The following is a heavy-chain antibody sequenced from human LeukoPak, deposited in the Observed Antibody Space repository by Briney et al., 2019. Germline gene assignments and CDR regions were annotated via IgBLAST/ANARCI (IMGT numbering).Heavy chain of an antibody. CDR3: SRIKYGGNSGYHFDY. CDR1: GFNFNYFA. V-gene: IGHV3-23*01. CDR2: IGDSGSGG. J-gene: IGHJ4*02. Sequence: AGGSLRLSCSASGFNFNYFAMSWIRQARGKRLEWVSTIGDSGSGGSYADSVRGRFTISRDNSKNMVYLQMHSLRVDDSAVYYCSRIKYGGNSGYHFDYWGQGTLVTVSS. D-gene: IGHD4-23*01.